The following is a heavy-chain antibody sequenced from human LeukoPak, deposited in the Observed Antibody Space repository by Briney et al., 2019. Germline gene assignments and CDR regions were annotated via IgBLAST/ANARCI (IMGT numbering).Heavy chain of an antibody. CDR1: NYSISSGYY. V-gene: IGHV4-38-2*02. J-gene: IGHJ6*03. CDR2: VYRSGST. CDR3: ARHKDYYYSYMDV. Sequence: SETLSLTCTVSNYSISSGYYWGWIRQPPGKGLEWIASVYRSGSTYYKSSLKSRVRISVDTSKNQFSLHLTSVTAADTAVYYCARHKDYYYSYMDVWGKGTTVTISS.